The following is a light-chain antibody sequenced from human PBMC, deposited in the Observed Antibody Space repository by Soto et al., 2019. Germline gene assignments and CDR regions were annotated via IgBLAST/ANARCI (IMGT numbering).Light chain of an antibody. V-gene: IGKV3-20*01. CDR2: GAF. J-gene: IGKJ4*01. CDR3: HQDDSSPLT. Sequence: EIVLTQSPGTLSLSPGERATLSCRASQSVSSSYLARYQQNPGQAPRLLIYGAFSMATGITDTFSGSGSGADFNLTISRLEPECVAVYYCHQDDSSPLTVGGGTRVEIK. CDR1: QSVSSSY.